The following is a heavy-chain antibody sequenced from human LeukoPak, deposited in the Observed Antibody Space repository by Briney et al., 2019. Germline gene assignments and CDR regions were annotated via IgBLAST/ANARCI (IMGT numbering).Heavy chain of an antibody. V-gene: IGHV1-18*01. CDR1: GYTFTSYD. Sequence: ASVKVSCKASGYTFTSYDISWVRQAPGQGLEWMGWVSAYNGNTNYAQKLQGRVTTTTDTSTSTAYMELRSLRSDDTAMYYCARVVPAAFLDYWGQGTLVTVSS. D-gene: IGHD2-2*01. CDR2: VSAYNGNT. J-gene: IGHJ4*02. CDR3: ARVVPAAFLDY.